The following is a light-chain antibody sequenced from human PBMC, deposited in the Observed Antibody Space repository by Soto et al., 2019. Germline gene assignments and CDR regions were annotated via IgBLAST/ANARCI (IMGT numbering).Light chain of an antibody. J-gene: IGKJ2*01. CDR1: QSISSY. CDR3: QQSYSTPRT. V-gene: IGKV1-39*01. CDR2: AAS. Sequence: DIQMTQSPSSLSASVGDRVTITCRASQSISSYLNWYQQKPGKAPKLLIYAASSLQSGVPSRFSGSGSGTDFTLTIISLQPEDFANYYCQQSYSTPRTFGQGTKLEIK.